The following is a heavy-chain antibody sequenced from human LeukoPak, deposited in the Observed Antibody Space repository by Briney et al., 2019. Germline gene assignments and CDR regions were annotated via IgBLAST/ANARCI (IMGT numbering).Heavy chain of an antibody. J-gene: IGHJ4*02. CDR3: ANGYSSSWESLFDY. D-gene: IGHD6-13*01. V-gene: IGHV3-30*18. CDR1: GFTFSSYG. Sequence: GALRLSCAASGFTFSSYGMHWVRQAPGKGLEWVAVISYDGSNKYYADSVKGRFTISRDNSKNTLYLQMNSLRAEDTAVYYCANGYSSSWESLFDYWGQGTLVTVSS. CDR2: ISYDGSNK.